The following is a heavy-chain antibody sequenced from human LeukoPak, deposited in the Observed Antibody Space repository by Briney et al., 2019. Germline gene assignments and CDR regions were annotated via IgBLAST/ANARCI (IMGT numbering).Heavy chain of an antibody. CDR3: AGTYYGFWSGYYPHYYYYYMDV. Sequence: SETLSLTCTISGGSISSYYWSWIRQPPGKGLEWIGYIYYSGSTNYDPSLKSRVTISVDTSKNQFSLKLSSVTAADTAVYYCAGTYYGFWSGYYPHYYYYYMDVWGKGTTVTVSS. CDR1: GGSISSYY. J-gene: IGHJ6*03. D-gene: IGHD3-3*01. V-gene: IGHV4-59*01. CDR2: IYYSGST.